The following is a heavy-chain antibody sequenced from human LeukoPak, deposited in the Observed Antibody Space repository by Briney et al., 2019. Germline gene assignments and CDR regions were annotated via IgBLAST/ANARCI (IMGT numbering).Heavy chain of an antibody. CDR1: GFSLSTSGVG. D-gene: IGHD3-3*01. CDR3: AHSPYDFWSGRNYYFDY. CDR2: IYWNDDK. Sequence: SGPTLVKPTQTLTLTCTFSGFSLSTSGVGVGWIRQPPGKALEWLALIYWNDDKRYSPSLKSRLTITKDTSKNQVVLTMTNMDPVDTATYYCAHSPYDFWSGRNYYFDYWGQGTLVTVSS. J-gene: IGHJ4*02. V-gene: IGHV2-5*01.